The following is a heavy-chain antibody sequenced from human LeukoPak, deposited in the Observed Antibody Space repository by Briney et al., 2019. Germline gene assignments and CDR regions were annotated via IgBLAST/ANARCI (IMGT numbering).Heavy chain of an antibody. J-gene: IGHJ3*02. CDR3: ARGTPHYYDSSGYYYGAFDI. Sequence: PGGSLRLSCAASVFTFSTYNMNWVRQAPGKGLEWVSSITSSSRYTFYADSVKGRFTISRDNAKNSLYLQMNSLRAEDTAVYYCARGTPHYYDSSGYYYGAFDIWGQGTMVTVSS. CDR1: VFTFSTYN. V-gene: IGHV3-21*01. D-gene: IGHD3-22*01. CDR2: ITSSSRYT.